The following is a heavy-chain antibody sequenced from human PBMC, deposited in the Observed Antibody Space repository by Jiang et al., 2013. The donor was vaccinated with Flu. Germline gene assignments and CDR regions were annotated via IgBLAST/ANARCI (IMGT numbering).Heavy chain of an antibody. Sequence: KKPGASVKVSCKASGYTFTNYAMHWVRQAPGQRLEWMGWINAGNGNTKYSQKFQGRVTITRDTSASTAYMELSSLRSEDTAVYYCARRGQYSSSSGSAFDIWGQGTMVTVSS. J-gene: IGHJ3*02. CDR2: INAGNGNT. CDR1: GYTFTNYA. CDR3: ARRGQYSSSSGSAFDI. D-gene: IGHD6-6*01. V-gene: IGHV1-3*01.